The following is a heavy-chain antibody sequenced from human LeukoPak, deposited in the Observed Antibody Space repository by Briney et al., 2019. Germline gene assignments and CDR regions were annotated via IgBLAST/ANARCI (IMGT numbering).Heavy chain of an antibody. CDR2: IYYSGST. V-gene: IGHV4-59*01. Sequence: ETLSLTCTVSGGSISSYYWSWIRQPPGKGLEWIGYIYYSGSTNYNPSLKSRVTISVDTSKNQFSLKLSSVTAADTAVYYCAGYCSSTSCYNYYYYGMDVWGQGTTVTVSS. D-gene: IGHD2-2*01. CDR1: GGSISSYY. J-gene: IGHJ6*02. CDR3: AGYCSSTSCYNYYYYGMDV.